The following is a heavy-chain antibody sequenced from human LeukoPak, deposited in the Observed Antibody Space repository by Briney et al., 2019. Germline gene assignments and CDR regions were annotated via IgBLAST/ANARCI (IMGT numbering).Heavy chain of an antibody. Sequence: GGSLRLSCAASGFTFSSYWMHWVRQAAGKGLVWVSRINSDGSSTSYADSVEGRFTISRDNAKNTLYLQMNSLRAEDTAVYFCARGRGGYSYGYDFDYWGQGTLVTVSS. V-gene: IGHV3-74*01. J-gene: IGHJ4*02. CDR1: GFTFSSYW. CDR3: ARGRGGYSYGYDFDY. CDR2: INSDGSST. D-gene: IGHD5-18*01.